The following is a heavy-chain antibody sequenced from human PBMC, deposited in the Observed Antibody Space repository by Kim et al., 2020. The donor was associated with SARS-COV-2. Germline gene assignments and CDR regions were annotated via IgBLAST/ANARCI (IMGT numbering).Heavy chain of an antibody. J-gene: IGHJ4*02. Sequence: SQTLSLTCVISGDSVSSNIATWNWVRQSPSRGLEWLGRTYYRSRWLNEYATSVKSRITINPDTPKNQFSLQLSSVTPEDTAVYYCARAAGGQSGLDFWGQVTLVTVSA. CDR3: ARAAGGQSGLDF. CDR2: TYYRSRWLN. CDR1: GDSVSSNIAT. D-gene: IGHD6-13*01. V-gene: IGHV6-1*01.